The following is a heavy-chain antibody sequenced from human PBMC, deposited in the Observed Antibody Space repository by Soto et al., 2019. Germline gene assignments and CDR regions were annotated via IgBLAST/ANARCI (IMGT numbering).Heavy chain of an antibody. Sequence: SETLSLTCTVSGGSISSGDYYWSWIRQPPGKGLEWIGYIYYSGSTYYNPSLKSRVTISVDTSKNQFSLKLSSVTAADTAVYYCARDRGSEENWPQTYGMDVWGQGTTVTVAS. V-gene: IGHV4-30-4*01. J-gene: IGHJ6*02. CDR3: ARDRGSEENWPQTYGMDV. D-gene: IGHD3-10*01. CDR2: IYYSGST. CDR1: GGSISSGDYY.